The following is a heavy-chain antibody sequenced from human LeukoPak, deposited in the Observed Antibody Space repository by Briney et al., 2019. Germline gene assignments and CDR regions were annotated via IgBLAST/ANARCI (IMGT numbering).Heavy chain of an antibody. Sequence: SVKVSCKASGGTFSSYTISWVRQAPGQGFEWMGRIIPILGIANYAQKFQGRVTITADKSTSTAYMELSSLRSEDTAVYYCARDRYYDFWSGRDPNWFDPWGQGTLVTVSS. CDR2: IIPILGIA. V-gene: IGHV1-69*04. D-gene: IGHD3-3*01. CDR1: GGTFSSYT. J-gene: IGHJ5*02. CDR3: ARDRYYDFWSGRDPNWFDP.